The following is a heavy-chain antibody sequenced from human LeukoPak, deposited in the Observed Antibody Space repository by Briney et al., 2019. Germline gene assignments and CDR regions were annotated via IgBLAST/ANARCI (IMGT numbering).Heavy chain of an antibody. CDR2: IIPIFGTA. CDR3: ARDQEQQLKFDP. V-gene: IGHV1-69*01. CDR1: GGTFSSYA. J-gene: IGHJ5*02. Sequence: SVKVSCKASGGTFSSYAISWVRQAPGQGLEWMGGIIPIFGTANYAQKFQGRVTITADESTSTAYMELRSLRSDDTAVYYCARDQEQQLKFDPWGQGTLVTVSS. D-gene: IGHD6-13*01.